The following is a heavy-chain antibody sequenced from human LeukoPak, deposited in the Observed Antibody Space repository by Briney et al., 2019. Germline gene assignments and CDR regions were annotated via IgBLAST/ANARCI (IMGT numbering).Heavy chain of an antibody. CDR2: ISSSGSTI. J-gene: IGHJ4*02. CDR3: ARDFSGYLFY. D-gene: IGHD3-22*01. CDR1: GFTFNTYN. Sequence: GGSLRLSCAGSGFTFNTYNMNWVRQAPGKGLEWVSYISSSGSTIYYADSVKGRFTISRDNAKNSLYLQMNSLRAEDTAVYYCARDFSGYLFYWGQGTLVTVSS. V-gene: IGHV3-48*04.